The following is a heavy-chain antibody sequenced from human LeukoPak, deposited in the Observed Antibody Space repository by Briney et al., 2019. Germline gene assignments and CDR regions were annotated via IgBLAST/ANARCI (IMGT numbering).Heavy chain of an antibody. CDR3: ARGFLIAASYYFDY. Sequence: SATLSLTCTVSGGSISSYYWSWIRQPAGKGLEWIGRIYTSGSTNYNPSLKSRVTMSVDTSKNQFSLKLSSVTAADTAVYYCARGFLIAASYYFDYWGQGTLVTVSS. J-gene: IGHJ4*02. CDR1: GGSISSYY. CDR2: IYTSGST. V-gene: IGHV4-4*07. D-gene: IGHD6-6*01.